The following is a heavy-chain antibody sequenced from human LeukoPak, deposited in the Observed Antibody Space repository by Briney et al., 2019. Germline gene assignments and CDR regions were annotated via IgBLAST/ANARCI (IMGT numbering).Heavy chain of an antibody. CDR1: GCSNSSYH. CDR3: STSTFWFGELADFDI. D-gene: IGHD3-10*01. Sequence: SETLSLTCPVSGCSNSSYHWSWIRQPPGKGLEWIGYIYYIWSTNYNPSLKSRVTISVDTTKNRFSLKLTSVTAAASAVYYLSTSTFWFGELADFDIWGQGTRVTVSS. V-gene: IGHV4-59*08. J-gene: IGHJ3*02. CDR2: IYYIWST.